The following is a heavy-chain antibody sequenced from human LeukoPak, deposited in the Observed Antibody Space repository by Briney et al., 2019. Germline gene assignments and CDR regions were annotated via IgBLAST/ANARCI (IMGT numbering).Heavy chain of an antibody. D-gene: IGHD5-12*01. CDR1: GGSISGYY. CDR3: VRGYSGYPYYLDY. J-gene: IGHJ4*02. V-gene: IGHV4-59*08. CDR2: ISYSGST. Sequence: SETLSLTCTVSGGSISGYYWTWIRQPPGKGLEWIGYISYSGSTSSHPPLKSRVTISLDMSKSQFSLKLTSVTAADTAVYYCVRGYSGYPYYLDYWGQGALVTVSS.